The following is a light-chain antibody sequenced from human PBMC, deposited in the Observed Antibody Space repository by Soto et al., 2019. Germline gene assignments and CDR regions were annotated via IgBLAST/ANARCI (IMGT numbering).Light chain of an antibody. CDR2: DAS. V-gene: IGLV2-11*01. Sequence: QSVLTQPRSVSGSPGQSVTISCTGTTGDVGTYNFVSWYQHHPGKAPKLMIYDASKRPSGVPDRFSASKSGNTASLTISGLQAEDEADYYCCSYAGSFTWVFGGGTQVTVL. J-gene: IGLJ3*02. CDR1: TGDVGTYNF. CDR3: CSYAGSFTWV.